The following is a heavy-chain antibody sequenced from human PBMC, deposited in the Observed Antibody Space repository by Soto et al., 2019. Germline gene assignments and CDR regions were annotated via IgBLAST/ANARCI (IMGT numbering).Heavy chain of an antibody. CDR2: IIPIFGTA. CDR3: AREGGRPELRRVPPLYYYYYYMDV. V-gene: IGHV1-69*13. J-gene: IGHJ6*03. D-gene: IGHD1-7*01. CDR1: GGTFSSYA. Sequence: ASVKVSCKASGGTFSSYAISWVRQAPGQGLEWMGGIIPIFGTANYAQKFQGRVTITADESTSTAYMELSSLRSEDTAVYYCAREGGRPELRRVPPLYYYYYYMDVWGKGTTVTVSS.